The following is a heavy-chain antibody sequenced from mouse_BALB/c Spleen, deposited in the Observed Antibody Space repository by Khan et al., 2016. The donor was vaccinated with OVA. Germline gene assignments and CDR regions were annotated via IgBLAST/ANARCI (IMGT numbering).Heavy chain of an antibody. V-gene: IGHV2-2*01. CDR3: ARDSDGSDFNY. J-gene: IGHJ3*01. CDR1: GFSLSTYG. Sequence: QVRLQQSGPGLVQPSQSLSITCTVSGFSLSTYGIHWVRQSPGKGLEWLGLIWSDGITDYNVPFISRLSITKDSSTSHGVFIMNSLLPDDPAIYYCARDSDGSDFNYWGQGTLVTVSA. CDR2: IWSDGIT. D-gene: IGHD2-3*01.